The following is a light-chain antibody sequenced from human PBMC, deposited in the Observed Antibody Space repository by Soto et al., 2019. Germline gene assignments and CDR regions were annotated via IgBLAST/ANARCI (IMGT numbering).Light chain of an antibody. J-gene: IGKJ2*02. CDR2: GAS. Sequence: IVLTQSPGTLSLSPGERATLSCRASQSVSSNYLAWYQQKPGQGPRLLIFGASSRLTGIPDRFSGSESGTDFTLTISRLEPEDVGVYYCQQYGSSPRTFGQGTKVEIK. V-gene: IGKV3-20*01. CDR1: QSVSSNY. CDR3: QQYGSSPRT.